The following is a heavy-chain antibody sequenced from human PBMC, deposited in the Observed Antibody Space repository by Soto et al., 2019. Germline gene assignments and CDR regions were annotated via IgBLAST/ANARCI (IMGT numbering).Heavy chain of an antibody. J-gene: IGHJ4*02. CDR2: ISYSGTT. Sequence: DLEWIGYISYSGTTYYTPSLRSRVSISIDTYQNQFSLRLDSVTAADTAVYYCARGRPMLGAKTFFDYWGQGTRVGVSS. D-gene: IGHD1-26*01. CDR3: ARGRPMLGAKTFFDY. V-gene: IGHV4-31*02.